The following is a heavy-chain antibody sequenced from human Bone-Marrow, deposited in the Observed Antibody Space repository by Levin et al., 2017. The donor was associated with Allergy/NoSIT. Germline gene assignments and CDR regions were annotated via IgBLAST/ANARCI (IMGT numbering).Heavy chain of an antibody. CDR3: VFWSSSSSPAYYYTLDV. V-gene: IGHV4-30-4*01. J-gene: IGHJ6*02. CDR2: IYDTGST. Sequence: PSETLSLTCTVSGGSVSSGDSYWSWIRQPPGKGLEYIGYIYDTGSTSYNPSLKSRVTISRDTSKNQFSLRLTSVTAADSAVYYCVFWSSSSSPAYYYTLDVWGQGTTVNVSS. CDR1: GGSVSSGDSY. D-gene: IGHD6-6*01.